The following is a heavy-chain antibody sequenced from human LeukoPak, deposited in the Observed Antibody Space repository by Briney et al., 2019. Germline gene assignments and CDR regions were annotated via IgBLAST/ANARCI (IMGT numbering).Heavy chain of an antibody. V-gene: IGHV7-4-1*02. J-gene: IGHJ5*02. CDR1: GYTFTSYA. CDR2: INTNTGNP. Sequence: ASVKVSCKASGYTFTSYAMNWVRQAPGQGLEWMGWINTNTGNPTYAQGFTGRFVFSLDTSVSTAYLQISSLKAEDTAVYYCARGYSSSWYFWFDPWGQGTLVTVSS. CDR3: ARGYSSSWYFWFDP. D-gene: IGHD6-13*01.